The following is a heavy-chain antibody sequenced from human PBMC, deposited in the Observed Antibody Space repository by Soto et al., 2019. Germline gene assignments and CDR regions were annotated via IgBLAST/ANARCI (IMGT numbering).Heavy chain of an antibody. CDR1: GFTFSNAW. V-gene: IGHV3-15*07. J-gene: IGHJ6*02. D-gene: IGHD3-9*01. Sequence: EVQLVESGGGLIKPGGSLRLSCAASGFTFSNAWMTWVRQAPGKGLEWVGRIKSKIDGGTTDYAARVKGRFTISRDDSKNTLYLQMNSLKTEDTGVYYCTIGLTLGRYFDWLLMGAPRFYYYGMEVWGQGTTVTVSS. CDR2: IKSKIDGGTT. CDR3: TIGLTLGRYFDWLLMGAPRFYYYGMEV.